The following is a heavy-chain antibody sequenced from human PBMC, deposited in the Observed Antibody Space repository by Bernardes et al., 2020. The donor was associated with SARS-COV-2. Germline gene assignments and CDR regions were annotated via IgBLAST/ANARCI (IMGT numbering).Heavy chain of an antibody. CDR1: GFTFSSDG. Sequence: WGTLRLSCAASGFTFSSDGMHWIRQAPGKGLEWVAVIWYDGSNKYYADSVKGRFTISRDNSKNTLYLQMNSLRAEDTAVYYCASELLPSYGMDVWGQGTTVTVSS. J-gene: IGHJ6*02. V-gene: IGHV3-33*01. CDR2: IWYDGSNK. CDR3: ASELLPSYGMDV. D-gene: IGHD3-22*01.